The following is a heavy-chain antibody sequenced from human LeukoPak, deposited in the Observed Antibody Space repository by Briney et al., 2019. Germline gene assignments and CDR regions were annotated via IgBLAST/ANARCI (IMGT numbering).Heavy chain of an antibody. D-gene: IGHD4-17*01. V-gene: IGHV3-23*01. CDR3: VKEDHYGGYVQIDH. CDR1: GFSFGSSV. Sequence: QTGGSLRLSCAASGFSFGSSVMSWVRQAPGKGLEWVSAITADGGGTNHADPVKGRFTISRDNSKSTLYLQMNSLRAEDTAVYYCVKEDHYGGYVQIDHWGQGTLVTVSS. CDR2: ITADGGGT. J-gene: IGHJ4*02.